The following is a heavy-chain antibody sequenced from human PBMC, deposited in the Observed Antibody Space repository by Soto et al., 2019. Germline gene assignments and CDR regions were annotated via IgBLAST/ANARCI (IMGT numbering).Heavy chain of an antibody. D-gene: IGHD3-22*01. J-gene: IGHJ6*01. CDR1: GFTFSSYA. Sequence: QVQLVESGGGVVQPGRSLRLSCAASGFTFSSYAMHWVRQAPGKGLEWVAVISYDGSNKYYADSVKGRFTISRDNSKNTLYLQMNSLRAEDTAVYYCARDGYNYYDSSGYFIRRYYYGMDVW. CDR2: ISYDGSNK. V-gene: IGHV3-30-3*01. CDR3: ARDGYNYYDSSGYFIRRYYYGMDV.